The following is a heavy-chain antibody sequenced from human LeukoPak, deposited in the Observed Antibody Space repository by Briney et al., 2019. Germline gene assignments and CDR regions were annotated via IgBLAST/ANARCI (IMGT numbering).Heavy chain of an antibody. V-gene: IGHV3-21*01. CDR3: ARDYCSSTSCYASFDY. D-gene: IGHD2-2*01. CDR2: ISDDSNWI. J-gene: IGHJ4*02. Sequence: GGSLRLSCAASGFTFSSYSMSWVRQAPGKGLEWVSSISDDSNWIYNADSVEGRFTISRDNAKNSLYLQMNSLRAEDTAVYYCARDYCSSTSCYASFDYWGQGTLVTVSS. CDR1: GFTFSSYS.